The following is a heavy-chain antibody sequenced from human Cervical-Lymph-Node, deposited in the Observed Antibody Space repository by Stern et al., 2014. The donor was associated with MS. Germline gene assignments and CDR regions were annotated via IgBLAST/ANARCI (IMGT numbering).Heavy chain of an antibody. CDR2: ISWNSGSF. CDR3: ATAPCSGGACLHFQH. J-gene: IGHJ1*01. D-gene: IGHD2-21*02. V-gene: IGHV3-9*01. Sequence: VQLVQSGGGLVQPGRSLRLSCAASGFTFDDYAMHWLRQVPGKGLEWVSGISWNSGSFGYADSLKGRVTISRDNAKNLVYLLLNSLRPDDTALYYCATAPCSGGACLHFQHWGQGTLVTVSS. CDR1: GFTFDDYA.